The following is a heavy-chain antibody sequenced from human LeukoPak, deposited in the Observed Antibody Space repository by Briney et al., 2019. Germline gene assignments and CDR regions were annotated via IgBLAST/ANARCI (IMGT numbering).Heavy chain of an antibody. CDR1: GFTFSSYS. Sequence: GGSLRLSCAASGFTFSSYSMNWVRQAPGKGLEWVAVISYDGSNKYYADSVKGRFTISRDNSKNTLYLQMNSLRPEDTAVYYCARNGIYQLHWVWFDPWGQGTLVTVSS. D-gene: IGHD2-2*01. CDR3: ARNGIYQLHWVWFDP. CDR2: ISYDGSNK. J-gene: IGHJ5*02. V-gene: IGHV3-30*03.